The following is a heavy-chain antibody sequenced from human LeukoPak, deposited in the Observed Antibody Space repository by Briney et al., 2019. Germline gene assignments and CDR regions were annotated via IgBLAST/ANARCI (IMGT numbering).Heavy chain of an antibody. J-gene: IGHJ6*03. Sequence: GGSLRLSCAASGFTFSSYDMHWVRQATGKGLEWVSAIGTAGDTYYPGSVKGRFTISRENAKNSLYLQMNSLRAGDTAVYYCARGLYYYGSGSFYMDVWGKGTTVTVSS. D-gene: IGHD3-10*01. CDR2: IGTAGDT. CDR1: GFTFSSYD. CDR3: ARGLYYYGSGSFYMDV. V-gene: IGHV3-13*01.